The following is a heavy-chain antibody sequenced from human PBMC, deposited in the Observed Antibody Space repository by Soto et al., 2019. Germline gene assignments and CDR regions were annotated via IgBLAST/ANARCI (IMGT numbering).Heavy chain of an antibody. CDR2: ISAYNGNT. CDR3: AGFRRYYYYYGMDV. J-gene: IGHJ6*02. CDR1: GYTFTSYG. V-gene: IGHV1-18*01. Sequence: ASVKVSCKASGYTFTSYGISWVRQAPGQGLEWMGWISAYNGNTNYAQKLQGRVTMTTDTSTSTAYMELRSLRSDDTAVYYCAGFRRYYYYYGMDVWSQRTTVTVSS.